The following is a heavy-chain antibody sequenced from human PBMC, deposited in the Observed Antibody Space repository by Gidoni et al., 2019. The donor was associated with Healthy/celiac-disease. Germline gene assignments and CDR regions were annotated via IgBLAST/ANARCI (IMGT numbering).Heavy chain of an antibody. CDR1: GFTFSSYA. CDR3: AKAVIMITFGGDYGMDV. CDR2: ISGSGGST. D-gene: IGHD3-16*01. V-gene: IGHV3-23*01. J-gene: IGHJ6*02. Sequence: EVQLLESGGGLVQPGGSLRLSCAASGFTFSSYAMSWVRQAPGKGLEWVSAISGSGGSTYYADSVKGRFTISRDNSKNTLYLQMNSLRAEDTAVYYCAKAVIMITFGGDYGMDVWGQGTTVTVSS.